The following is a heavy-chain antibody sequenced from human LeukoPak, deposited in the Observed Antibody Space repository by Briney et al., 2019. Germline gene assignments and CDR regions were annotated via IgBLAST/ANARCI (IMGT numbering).Heavy chain of an antibody. CDR3: AKDRLRDIVVVASYYYYDMDV. J-gene: IGHJ6*02. CDR1: GFTFSSYA. D-gene: IGHD2-15*01. V-gene: IGHV3-23*01. Sequence: PGGSLRLSCAASGFTFSSYAMSWVRQAPGKGLEWVSAISGSGGSTYYADSVKGRFTISRDNSKNTLYLQMNSLRAEDTAVYYCAKDRLRDIVVVASYYYYDMDVWGQGTTVTVSS. CDR2: ISGSGGST.